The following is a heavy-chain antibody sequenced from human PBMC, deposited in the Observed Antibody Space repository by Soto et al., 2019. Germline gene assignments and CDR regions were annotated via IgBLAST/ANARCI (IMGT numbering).Heavy chain of an antibody. V-gene: IGHV4-31*03. D-gene: IGHD6-13*01. CDR2: IYYSGST. Sequence: SETLSLTCTFSGGSISSGGYYLSWIRQHPGKGLEWIGYIYYSGSTYYNPSLKSRVTISVDTSKNQFSLKLSSVTAADTAVYYCARDRIAASWDYYGMDVWGQGTTVTVSS. CDR1: GGSISSGGYY. J-gene: IGHJ6*02. CDR3: ARDRIAASWDYYGMDV.